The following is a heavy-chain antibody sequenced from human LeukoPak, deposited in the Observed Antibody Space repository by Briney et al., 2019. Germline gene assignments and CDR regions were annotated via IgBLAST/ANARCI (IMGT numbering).Heavy chain of an antibody. CDR2: IIPILGIA. D-gene: IGHD1-7*01. J-gene: IGHJ4*02. V-gene: IGHV1-69*04. Sequence: SVKVSCKASGGTFSSYAISWVRQAPGQGLEGMGRIIPILGIANYAQKFQGRVTITADKSTSTAYMELSSLRSEDTAVYYCATAGTTSAHTDYWGQGTLVTVSS. CDR1: GGTFSSYA. CDR3: ATAGTTSAHTDY.